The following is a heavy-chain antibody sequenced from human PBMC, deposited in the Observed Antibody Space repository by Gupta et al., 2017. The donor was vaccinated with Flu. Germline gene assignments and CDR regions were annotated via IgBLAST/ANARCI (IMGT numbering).Heavy chain of an antibody. Sequence: EVQLVESGGGLVQPGGSLRLSCAASGFTFSNYEWHWVRQAPGKGLEWVSASGASDDTYYIDSVKGRFTISSDTAKGSLYLQMNSLRAGDTAVYFCAREGHSSTWYNWYFDLWGRGTLVTVSS. J-gene: IGHJ2*01. CDR1: GFTFSNYE. D-gene: IGHD6-13*01. CDR3: AREGHSSTWYNWYFDL. V-gene: IGHV3-13*04. CDR2: SGASDDT.